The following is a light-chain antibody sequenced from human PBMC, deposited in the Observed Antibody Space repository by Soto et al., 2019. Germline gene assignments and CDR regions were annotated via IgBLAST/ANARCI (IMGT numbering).Light chain of an antibody. CDR1: QSVSSN. CDR2: GAS. Sequence: EIVMTQSPATLSVSPGERATLSCRASQSVSSNLAWYQQQPGQAPSLLIYGASTRATGIPARFSGSGSGTEFTLTISSLQSEDFAVYYCQQYNNWPPLTFGGGTKVEIK. J-gene: IGKJ4*01. CDR3: QQYNNWPPLT. V-gene: IGKV3-15*01.